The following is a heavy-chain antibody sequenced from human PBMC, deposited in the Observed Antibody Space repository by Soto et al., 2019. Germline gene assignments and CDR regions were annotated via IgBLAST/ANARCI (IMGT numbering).Heavy chain of an antibody. CDR2: IYYSGST. D-gene: IGHD6-25*01. CDR1: GGSISSYY. CDR3: ARPHGGSSGWDNWFAP. J-gene: IGHJ5*02. V-gene: IGHV4-59*01. Sequence: QVQLQESGPGLVKPSETLSLTCTVSGGSISSYYWSWIRQPPGKGLEWIGYIYYSGSTHYNPSLKSRVTISVDTPKNQFSLTLSSVTAGDTAVYYCARPHGGSSGWDNWFAPWGQGTLVTVSS.